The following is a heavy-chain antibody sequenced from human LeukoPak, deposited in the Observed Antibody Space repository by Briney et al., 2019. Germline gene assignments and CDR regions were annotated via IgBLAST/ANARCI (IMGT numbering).Heavy chain of an antibody. J-gene: IGHJ4*02. CDR2: ISGSGATT. D-gene: IGHD6-13*01. CDR3: AQRGRPIDSNNWYGYFDY. CDR1: GFTFSTYA. Sequence: PGGSLRLSCAASGFTFSTYAMGWVRQAPGRGLEWVSAISGSGATTHYADSVKGRFTISRDNSKTTLYLQMNSLRAADTAVYYCAQRGRPIDSNNWYGYFDYWGQGTLVTVSS. V-gene: IGHV3-23*01.